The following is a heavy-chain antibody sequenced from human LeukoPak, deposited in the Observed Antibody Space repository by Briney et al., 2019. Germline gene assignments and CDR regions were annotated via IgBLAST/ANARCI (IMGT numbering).Heavy chain of an antibody. CDR3: ARNFQYFDLPDY. Sequence: WETLSLTCAVYGGSFSGYYWSWIRQPPGKGLGWIGEINHSGSTYYNPSLKSRVTISVDTSKNQFSLKLISVTAADTAVYYCARNFQYFDLPDYWGQGTLVTVSS. CDR1: GGSFSGYY. J-gene: IGHJ4*02. V-gene: IGHV4-34*01. D-gene: IGHD2/OR15-2a*01. CDR2: INHSGST.